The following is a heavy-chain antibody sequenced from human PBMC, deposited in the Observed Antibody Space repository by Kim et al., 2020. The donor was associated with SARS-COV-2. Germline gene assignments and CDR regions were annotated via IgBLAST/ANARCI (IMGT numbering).Heavy chain of an antibody. CDR1: GGSFSGYY. Sequence: SETLSLTCAVYGGSFSGYYWSWIRQPPGKGLEWIGEINHSGSTNYNPSLKSRVTISVDTSKNQFSLKLSSVTAADTAVYYCARGTYSSGWYNHFSIFAYSGQGNLGTVSS. V-gene: IGHV4-34*01. CDR2: INHSGST. D-gene: IGHD6-19*01. J-gene: IGHJ4*02. CDR3: ARGTYSSGWYNHFSIFAY.